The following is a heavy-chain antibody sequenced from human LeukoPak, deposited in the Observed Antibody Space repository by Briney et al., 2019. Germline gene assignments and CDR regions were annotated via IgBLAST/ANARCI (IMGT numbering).Heavy chain of an antibody. CDR1: GFTVSSNS. J-gene: IGHJ4*02. CDR3: ARARRIVGVGYFDY. CDR2: IYSGGNT. V-gene: IGHV3-53*01. Sequence: GGSLRLSCTVSGFTVSSNSMSWVRQAPGKGLEWVSFIYSGGNTHYSDSVKGRFTISRDNSKNTLFLQMNSLRDGDTAIYYCARARRIVGVGYFDYWGQGTLVTVSS. D-gene: IGHD1-26*01.